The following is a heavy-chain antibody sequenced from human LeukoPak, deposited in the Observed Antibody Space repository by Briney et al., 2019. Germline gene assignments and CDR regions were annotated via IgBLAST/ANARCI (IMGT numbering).Heavy chain of an antibody. J-gene: IGHJ4*02. CDR3: ARDRGDYVWGSYRSLPDY. CDR1: GFTFSTYS. V-gene: IGHV3-48*01. D-gene: IGHD3-16*02. Sequence: PGGSLRLSCAASGFTFSTYSMNWVRQAPGKWLEWVSYISSSSSTIYYADSVKGRFTISRDNAKNSLYLQMNSLRAEDTAVYYCARDRGDYVWGSYRSLPDYWGQGTLVTVSS. CDR2: ISSSSSTI.